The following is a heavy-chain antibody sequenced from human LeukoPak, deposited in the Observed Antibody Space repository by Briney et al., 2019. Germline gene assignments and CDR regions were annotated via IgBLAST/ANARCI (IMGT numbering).Heavy chain of an antibody. CDR3: ARARVWYPFDI. J-gene: IGHJ3*02. CDR1: GFTFSSYG. CDR2: ISGSGGNT. Sequence: KTGGSLRLSCAASGFTFSSYGMSWVRQAPGKGLEWVSAISGSGGNTYYADPVKGRFSISRDNSKNTLYLQMNSLRAEDTAVYYCARARVWYPFDIWGQGTMVTVSS. D-gene: IGHD6-13*01. V-gene: IGHV3-23*01.